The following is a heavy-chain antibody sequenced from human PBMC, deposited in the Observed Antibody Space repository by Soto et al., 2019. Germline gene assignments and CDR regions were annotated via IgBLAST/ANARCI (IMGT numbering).Heavy chain of an antibody. D-gene: IGHD3-3*01. CDR2: ISGSGGST. J-gene: IGHJ5*02. V-gene: IGHV3-23*01. CDR3: AKDKEIYDFWSGFRVSWFDP. CDR1: GFTFSSYA. Sequence: GGSLRLSCAASGFTFSSYAMSWVRQAPGKGLEWVSAISGSGGSTYYADSVKGRFTISRDNSKNTLYLQMNSLRAEDTAVYYCAKDKEIYDFWSGFRVSWFDPWGQGTLVTVSS.